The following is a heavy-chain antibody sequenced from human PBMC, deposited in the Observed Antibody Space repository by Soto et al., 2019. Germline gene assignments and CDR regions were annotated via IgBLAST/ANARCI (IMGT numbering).Heavy chain of an antibody. Sequence: GASVKVSSKASGGTFSGYAISGVRQAPGQGLEWMGGIIPIFGTANYAQKFQGRVTITADESTSTAYMELSSLRSEDTAVYYCARDTYCSGGSCYSPLDYWGQGTLVTVSS. CDR1: GGTFSGYA. CDR3: ARDTYCSGGSCYSPLDY. D-gene: IGHD2-15*01. J-gene: IGHJ4*02. CDR2: IIPIFGTA. V-gene: IGHV1-69*13.